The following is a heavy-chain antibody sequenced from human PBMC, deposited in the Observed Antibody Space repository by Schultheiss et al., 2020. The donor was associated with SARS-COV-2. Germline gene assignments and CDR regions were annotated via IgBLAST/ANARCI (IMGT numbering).Heavy chain of an antibody. Sequence: GGSLRLSCAASGFTFSNAWMSWVRQAPGKGLEWVGRIKSKTDGGTTDYAAPVKGRFTISRDDSKNTLYLQMNSLRAEDTAVYYCARDVGYCSSTSCSVWGKGTTVTVSS. D-gene: IGHD2-2*01. CDR3: ARDVGYCSSTSCSV. V-gene: IGHV3-15*05. CDR2: IKSKTDGGTT. CDR1: GFTFSNAW. J-gene: IGHJ6*04.